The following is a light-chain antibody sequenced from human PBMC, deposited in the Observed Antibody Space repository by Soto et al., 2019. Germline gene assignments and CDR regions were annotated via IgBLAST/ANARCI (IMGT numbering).Light chain of an antibody. CDR1: QSISSW. CDR2: KAS. J-gene: IGKJ4*01. Sequence: DIQMTQSPSTLSASVGDRVTITCRASQSISSWLAWYQQKPGKAPNLLIYKASSLESGVPSRFSGSGSGTEFTLTISSLQPDEVATYYCQQYNSYPLTFGGGTKVEIK. CDR3: QQYNSYPLT. V-gene: IGKV1-5*03.